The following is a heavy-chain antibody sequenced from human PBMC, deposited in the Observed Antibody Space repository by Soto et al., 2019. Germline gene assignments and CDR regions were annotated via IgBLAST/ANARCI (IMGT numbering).Heavy chain of an antibody. D-gene: IGHD3-22*01. V-gene: IGHV2-5*02. Sequence: QITLKESGPTLVKPTQTLTLTCPFSGFSLSTSGVAVGWIRQPPGKALEWLALIYWDDDKRYSPSLKSMLTVTKDTSKNQVALTMTNMDPVDTSTYFCAHKSRSGYYHDYWGQGTLVTVSS. CDR3: AHKSRSGYYHDY. CDR1: GFSLSTSGVA. J-gene: IGHJ4*02. CDR2: IYWDDDK.